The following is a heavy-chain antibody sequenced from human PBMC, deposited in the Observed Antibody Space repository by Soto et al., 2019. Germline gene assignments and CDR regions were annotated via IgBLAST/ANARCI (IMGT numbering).Heavy chain of an antibody. J-gene: IGHJ4*02. Sequence: SETLSLTCTVSGGSISSGGYYWSWIRQHPGKGLEWIGYIYYSGSTYYNPSLKSRVTISVDTSKNQLSLKLRSVTAADTAVYYCARGRLVPAVNFDYWGLGTLVTVSS. CDR1: GGSISSGGYY. D-gene: IGHD2-2*01. V-gene: IGHV4-31*03. CDR3: ARGRLVPAVNFDY. CDR2: IYYSGST.